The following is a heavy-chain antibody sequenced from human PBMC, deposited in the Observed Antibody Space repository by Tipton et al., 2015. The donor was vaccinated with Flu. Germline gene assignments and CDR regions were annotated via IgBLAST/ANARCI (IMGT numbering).Heavy chain of an antibody. CDR3: ARDRHSSGWYDY. Sequence: TLSLTCTVSGGSISSSSYYWGWIRQPPGKGLEWIGSIYYSGSTYYNSSLKSRVTISVDTSKNQFSLKLSSVTAADTAVYYCARDRHSSGWYDYWGQGTLVTVSS. D-gene: IGHD6-19*01. J-gene: IGHJ4*02. CDR2: IYYSGST. CDR1: GGSISSSSYY. V-gene: IGHV4-39*07.